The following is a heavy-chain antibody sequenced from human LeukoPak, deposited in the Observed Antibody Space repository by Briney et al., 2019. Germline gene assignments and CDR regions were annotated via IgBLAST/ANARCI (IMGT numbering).Heavy chain of an antibody. CDR2: ISSSSGTI. CDR1: GFPLSSYS. J-gene: IGHJ4*02. Sequence: GGSLRLSCSASGFPLSSYSMNWVRQAPGKGLEWVSFISSSSGTIYYAASVKGRFTISRDNDKNSLYLQMTSLRAEDTAVYYCARDPYGSGSYYYDYWGQGTLVTVSS. CDR3: ARDPYGSGSYYYDY. D-gene: IGHD3-10*01. V-gene: IGHV3-48*01.